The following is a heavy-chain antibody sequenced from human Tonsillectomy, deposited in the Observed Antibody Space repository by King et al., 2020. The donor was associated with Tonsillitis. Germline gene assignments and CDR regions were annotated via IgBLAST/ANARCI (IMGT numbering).Heavy chain of an antibody. D-gene: IGHD5-12*01. V-gene: IGHV3-30*04. J-gene: IGHJ3*02. CDR3: RAGLVATIDGMNAFDI. Sequence: VQLVESGGGVVQPGRSLRLSCAASGFTFSSYAMHWVRQAPGKGLEWAAVISYDGSNKYYADSVKGRFTISRDNSKNTLYLQMNSLRAEDTAVYYCRAGLVATIDGMNAFDIWGQGTMVTVSS. CDR2: ISYDGSNK. CDR1: GFTFSSYA.